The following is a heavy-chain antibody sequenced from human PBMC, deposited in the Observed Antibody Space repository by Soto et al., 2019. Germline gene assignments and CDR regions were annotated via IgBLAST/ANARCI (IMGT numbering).Heavy chain of an antibody. V-gene: IGHV1-18*01. Sequence: QVQLVQSGAEVKKPGASVKVSCKASGYTFTSYGISWVRQAPGQGLEWMGWISAYNGNTNYAQKLQGRVTMTTDTSTSTGYMELRSLRSDDTAVYYCARTNYDFWSGSGVGMDVWGQGTTVTVSS. CDR1: GYTFTSYG. J-gene: IGHJ6*02. CDR3: ARTNYDFWSGSGVGMDV. CDR2: ISAYNGNT. D-gene: IGHD3-3*01.